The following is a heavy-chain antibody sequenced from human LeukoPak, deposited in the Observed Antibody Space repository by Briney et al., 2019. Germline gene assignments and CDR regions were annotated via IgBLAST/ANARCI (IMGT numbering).Heavy chain of an antibody. CDR2: IYTSGRI. Sequence: SETLSLTCTVSSDSISGHYWSWIRQPAGKGLEWIGRIYTSGRINYNPSLKSRVTMPVDTSRNQFSLKLSSVTAADTAVYYCARAPDTAMVVDYYYYYYMDVWGKGTTVTVSS. V-gene: IGHV4-4*07. J-gene: IGHJ6*03. CDR1: SDSISGHY. CDR3: ARAPDTAMVVDYYYYYYMDV. D-gene: IGHD5-18*01.